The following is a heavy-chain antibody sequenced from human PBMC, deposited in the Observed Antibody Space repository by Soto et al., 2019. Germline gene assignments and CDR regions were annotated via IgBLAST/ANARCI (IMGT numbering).Heavy chain of an antibody. Sequence: SETLSLTRTVSGGSISDYYWSWIRQPPGKGLEWIGYMYDSGSTRYNPSLNSRVTISVDTSKNQFSLNLRSVTAADTAVYYCARNMVYCGPRPLVSV. CDR2: MYDSGST. J-gene: IGHJ4*02. V-gene: IGHV4-4*09. CDR3: ARNMVY. CDR1: GGSISDYY. D-gene: IGHD3-10*01.